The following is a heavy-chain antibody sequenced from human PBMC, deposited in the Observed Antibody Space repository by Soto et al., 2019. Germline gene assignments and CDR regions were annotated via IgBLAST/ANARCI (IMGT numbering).Heavy chain of an antibody. CDR1: GGSISSGGYY. D-gene: IGHD7-27*01. Sequence: QVQLQESGPGLVKPSQTLSLTCTVSGGSISSGGYYWSWIRQHPGKGLEWIGYIYYSGSTYYNPSLKSRVTKSLDTSKNQFSLKLSSVTAADRAVYYCARDRLPGNPRWVTWGQGTLVNVSS. CDR3: ARDRLPGNPRWVT. CDR2: IYYSGST. J-gene: IGHJ5*02. V-gene: IGHV4-31*03.